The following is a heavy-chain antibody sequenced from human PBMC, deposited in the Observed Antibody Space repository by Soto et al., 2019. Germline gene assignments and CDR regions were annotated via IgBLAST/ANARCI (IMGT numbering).Heavy chain of an antibody. D-gene: IGHD3-16*01. CDR3: ARPFQSWPGGWYFDL. V-gene: IGHV1-69*01. Sequence: QVQLVQSAAEVKKPGSSVKVSCKASGGTFSSYSINWVRQAPGQGLEWMGGIIPIFGTANSAQKFQGRVKLTADESTSTAHMELNSLRNEDTAVYYCARPFQSWPGGWYFDLWGRGTLVTVSS. CDR2: IIPIFGTA. CDR1: GGTFSSYS. J-gene: IGHJ2*01.